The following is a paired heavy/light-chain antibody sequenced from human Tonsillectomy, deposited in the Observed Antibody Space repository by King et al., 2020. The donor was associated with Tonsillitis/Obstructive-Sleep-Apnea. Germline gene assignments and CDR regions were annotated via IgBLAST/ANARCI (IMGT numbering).Light chain of an antibody. CDR2: RNN. CDR3: AAWDDSLNGYV. V-gene: IGLV1-44*01. J-gene: IGLJ1*01. Sequence: QSELTQPPSASGTPGQRVTISSSGSSSNIGSNTVNWYRQLPGAAPKLLMYRNNQRPSGVPDRFSGSKSGTSASLAISGLQSEDEADYFCAAWDDSLNGYVFGTGTKVTVL. CDR1: SSNIGSNT.
Heavy chain of an antibody. V-gene: IGHV7-4-1*02. J-gene: IGHJ4*02. D-gene: IGHD3-22*01. Sequence: QVQLVQSGSELKKPGASVKVSCKASGYTFTRYAIHWVRQAPGQGLKCMGWINTSNGNPTYAHGFRGRFVFSLDTSVSTAYLQISSLEAEDTAVYYCARAYSDSSGSHLDYWGQGTLVTVSS. CDR3: ARAYSDSSGSHLDY. CDR1: GYTFTRYA. CDR2: INTSNGNP.